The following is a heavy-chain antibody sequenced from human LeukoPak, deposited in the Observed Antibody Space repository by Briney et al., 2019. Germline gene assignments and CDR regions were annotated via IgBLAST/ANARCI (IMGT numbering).Heavy chain of an antibody. J-gene: IGHJ3*02. CDR1: GFTFGDYA. CDR3: TRVGWDWGDAFDI. CDR2: IRIKAYGGTT. V-gene: IGHV3-49*04. D-gene: IGHD3/OR15-3a*01. Sequence: QPGRSLRLSCTASGFTFGDYAMSWVRPAPGKGLEWVGFIRIKAYGGTTEYAASVKGRFTISRDDSKSIAYLQMNSLKTEDTAVYYCTRVGWDWGDAFDIWGQGTMVTVSS.